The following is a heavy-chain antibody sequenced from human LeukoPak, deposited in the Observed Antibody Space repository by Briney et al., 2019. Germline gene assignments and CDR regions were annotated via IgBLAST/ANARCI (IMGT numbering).Heavy chain of an antibody. CDR3: ARDLGAYCGGDCYYSLDY. J-gene: IGHJ4*02. CDR1: GFTFSSYW. V-gene: IGHV3-74*01. CDR2: INSDGSST. D-gene: IGHD2-21*02. Sequence: GGSLRLSCAASGFTFSSYWMHWVRQAPGKGLVWVSRINSDGSSTSYADSVKGRFTISRDNAKNTLYLQMNSLRAEDTAVYYCARDLGAYCGGDCYYSLDYWGQGTQVTVSS.